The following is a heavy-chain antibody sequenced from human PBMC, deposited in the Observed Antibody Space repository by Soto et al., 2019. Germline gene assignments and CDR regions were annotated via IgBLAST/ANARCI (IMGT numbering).Heavy chain of an antibody. J-gene: IGHJ4*02. D-gene: IGHD2-2*01. CDR3: AILHLPAAIQYSFDY. Sequence: SVKVSCKASGGTFSSYTISWVRQAPGQGLEWMGRIIPILGIANYAQKFQGRVTITADKSTSTAYMELSSLRSEDTAVYYCAILHLPAAIQYSFDYWGQGTLVTVSS. V-gene: IGHV1-69*02. CDR1: GGTFSSYT. CDR2: IIPILGIA.